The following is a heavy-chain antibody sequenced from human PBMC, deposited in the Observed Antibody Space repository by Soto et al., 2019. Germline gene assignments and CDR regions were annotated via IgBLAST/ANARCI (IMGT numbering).Heavy chain of an antibody. CDR1: DLIYGTYA. Sequence: GGSLRLSRAASDLIYGTYAMSCVRQAPWKGLECFSGISGSGRNTYYADSVKGRFTISRDNAKNTLYLQRASLRAEDTAVYYCAKDIGGYFDIMKGYPEGQYYYAMDVLAQGTTVTVSS. CDR3: AKDIGGYFDIMKGYPEGQYYYAMDV. V-gene: IGHV3-23*01. J-gene: IGHJ6*02. CDR2: ISGSGRNT. D-gene: IGHD3-9*01.